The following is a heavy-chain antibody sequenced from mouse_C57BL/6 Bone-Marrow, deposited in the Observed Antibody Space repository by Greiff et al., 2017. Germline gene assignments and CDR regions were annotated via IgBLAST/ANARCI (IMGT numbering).Heavy chain of an antibody. CDR3: SRWGGSGLDY. CDR2: IDPSDSYT. V-gene: IGHV1-69*01. CDR1: GYTFTSYW. J-gene: IGHJ2*01. Sequence: VQLQQPGAELVMPGASVKLSCKASGYTFTSYWMHWVKQRPGQGLEWIGEIDPSDSYTNYNQKFKGESTLTVDKSSSTAYMQLGSLTSEDSAVYYYSRWGGSGLDYWGQGTTLTVSS. D-gene: IGHD1-1*02.